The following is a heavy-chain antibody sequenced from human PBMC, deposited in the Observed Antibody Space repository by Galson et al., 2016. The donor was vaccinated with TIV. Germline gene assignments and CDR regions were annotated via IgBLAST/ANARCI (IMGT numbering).Heavy chain of an antibody. CDR1: GFTFSSFT. D-gene: IGHD3-10*02. Sequence: SLRLSCAASGFTFSSFTMNWVRQAPARGLEWVSSITSTSNYIYYTDSAEGRFTISRDNAKNSLYLQINSLRVGDTAVYYCARRGAYVSDALDIWGQGTMVTVSS. J-gene: IGHJ3*02. CDR3: ARRGAYVSDALDI. CDR2: ITSTSNYI. V-gene: IGHV3-21*01.